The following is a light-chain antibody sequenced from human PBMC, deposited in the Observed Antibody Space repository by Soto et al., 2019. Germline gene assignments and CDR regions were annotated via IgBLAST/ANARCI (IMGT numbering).Light chain of an antibody. CDR1: QSVRSN. CDR3: QQYNDWPPT. CDR2: GAS. V-gene: IGKV3-15*01. J-gene: IGKJ1*01. Sequence: EIVMTQSPATLSASPGERATLSCRASQSVRSNLAWYQQKPGQAPRLLIYGASTRATGIPARCSGSGSGTEFTLSIGSLQSEDFAVYYCQQYNDWPPTFGQGTKVEIK.